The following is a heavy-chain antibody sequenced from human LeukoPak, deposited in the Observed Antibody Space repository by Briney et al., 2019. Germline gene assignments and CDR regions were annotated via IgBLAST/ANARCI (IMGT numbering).Heavy chain of an antibody. CDR3: AKMGAGTTSRWFDP. J-gene: IGHJ5*02. D-gene: IGHD1-7*01. V-gene: IGHV3-23*01. CDR2: IIGSGVST. CDR1: GFTFSSYA. Sequence: GGSLRLSCAASGFTFSSYAMSWVRQAPRKGLEVVSAIIGSGVSTHYADSLKGRFTISRDNSKTTLYLQMNSLRAEDTAVYYCAKMGAGTTSRWFDPWGQGTLVTVSS.